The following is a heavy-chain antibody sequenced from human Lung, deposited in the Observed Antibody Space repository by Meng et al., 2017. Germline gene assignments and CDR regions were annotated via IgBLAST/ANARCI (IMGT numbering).Heavy chain of an antibody. CDR3: ARGPTTMAHDFDY. CDR2: INHSGNT. Sequence: QVQPQQWGAGLLKPSETLSLTCVVSGGSFSDYYWSWIRQPPGKGLEWIGEINHSGNTNYNPSLESRATISVDTSQNNLSLKLSSVTAADSAVYYCARGPTTMAHDFDYWGQGTLVTVSS. V-gene: IGHV4-34*01. CDR1: GGSFSDYY. J-gene: IGHJ4*02. D-gene: IGHD4-11*01.